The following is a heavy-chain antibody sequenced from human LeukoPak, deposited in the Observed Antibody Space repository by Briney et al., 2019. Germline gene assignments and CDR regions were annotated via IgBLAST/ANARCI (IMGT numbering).Heavy chain of an antibody. CDR1: GGTFSSYA. CDR2: IIPIFGTA. J-gene: IGHJ3*02. CDR3: ATVSVAGTGAFDI. D-gene: IGHD6-19*01. Sequence: SVKVSCKASGGTFSSYAISWVRQAPGQGLEWMGGIIPIFGTANYAQKFQGRVTITTDESTSTAYMELSSLRSEDTAVYYCATVSVAGTGAFDIWGQGTMVTVSS. V-gene: IGHV1-69*05.